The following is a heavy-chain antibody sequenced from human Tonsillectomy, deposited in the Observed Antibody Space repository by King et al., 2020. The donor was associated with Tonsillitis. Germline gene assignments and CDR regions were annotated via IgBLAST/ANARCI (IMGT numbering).Heavy chain of an antibody. CDR3: ARERLYSSGWGIDY. CDR1: GFSFSSNG. D-gene: IGHD6-19*01. V-gene: IGHV3-33*05. CDR2: ISFDASNK. J-gene: IGHJ4*02. Sequence: VQLVESGGGVVQPGRSLSLSCAASGFSFSSNGMHWVRQAPGKGLEWVAVISFDASNKNYADSVKGRFTISRDNSNNTLFLHMNSLRAEDTAVYYCARERLYSSGWGIDYWGQGALLSVSS.